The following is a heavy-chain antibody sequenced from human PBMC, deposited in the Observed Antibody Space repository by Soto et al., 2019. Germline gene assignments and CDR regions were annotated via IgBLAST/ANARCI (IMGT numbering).Heavy chain of an antibody. J-gene: IGHJ4*02. V-gene: IGHV5-51*01. CDR2: IYPGDSDT. CDR3: ARLDTAAGIGAEF. Sequence: GESLKLSCKGSGYSFSSHWITWVRQMSVKGLEWIGAIYPGDSDTRYSPSFQGQVTISADKSISTAFLQWSSLKASDTAMYYCARLDTAAGIGAEFWGQGTPVTVSS. D-gene: IGHD5-18*01. CDR1: GYSFSSHW.